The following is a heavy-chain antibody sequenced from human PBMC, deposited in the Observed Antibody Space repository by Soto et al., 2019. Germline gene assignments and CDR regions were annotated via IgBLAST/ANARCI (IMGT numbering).Heavy chain of an antibody. J-gene: IGHJ6*02. CDR3: ARNYDILPLDV. D-gene: IGHD3-9*01. Sequence: SETLSLTCTVSGGSISSGGYYWSWIRQHPGKGLEWIGYIYYSGSTYYNPSLRSRVTISVDTSKNQFSLKLSSVTAADTAVYYCARNYDILPLDVWGQGTTVTVSS. CDR2: IYYSGST. V-gene: IGHV4-31*03. CDR1: GGSISSGGYY.